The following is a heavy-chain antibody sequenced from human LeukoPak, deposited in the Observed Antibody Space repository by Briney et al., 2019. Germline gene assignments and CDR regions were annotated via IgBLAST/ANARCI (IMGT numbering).Heavy chain of an antibody. J-gene: IGHJ4*02. CDR3: ARSYRYSGWKYFDY. V-gene: IGHV3-30-3*01. D-gene: IGHD5-12*01. CDR2: ISDDGINE. Sequence: PGGSLRVSCAASGFTFNKYSFHWVRQAPGKGLEWVAVISDDGINEYYVDSVKGRFTISRDNSKNTLYLQMNSLRTEDTAMYYCARSYRYSGWKYFDYWGQGTLVTVSS. CDR1: GFTFNKYS.